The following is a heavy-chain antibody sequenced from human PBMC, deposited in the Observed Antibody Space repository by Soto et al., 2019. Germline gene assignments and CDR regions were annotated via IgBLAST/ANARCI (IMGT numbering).Heavy chain of an antibody. D-gene: IGHD3-22*01. Sequence: GGSLRLSCTASGFTFSDYYMSWIRQAPGKGLEWVSYISSSGSTIYYADSVKGRFTISRDNAKNSLYLQMNSLRAEDTAVYYCAREHHYYDHTDYWGQGTLVTVSS. V-gene: IGHV3-11*01. CDR1: GFTFSDYY. CDR2: ISSSGSTI. J-gene: IGHJ4*02. CDR3: AREHHYYDHTDY.